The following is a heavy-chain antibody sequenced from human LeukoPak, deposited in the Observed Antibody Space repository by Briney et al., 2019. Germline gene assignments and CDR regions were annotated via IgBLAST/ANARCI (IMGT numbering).Heavy chain of an antibody. V-gene: IGHV3-23*01. CDR1: GFTFSNYA. CDR3: AKGDSGAYSYYFDY. J-gene: IGHJ4*02. Sequence: PGGSLRLSCAASGFTFSNYAMSWVRQAPGKGLEWVSAISGSGGSTYYADSVKGRFTISRDNSKNTLYLQMNGLRAEDTALYYCAKGDSGAYSYYFDYWGQGTLVTVSS. CDR2: ISGSGGST. D-gene: IGHD5-12*01.